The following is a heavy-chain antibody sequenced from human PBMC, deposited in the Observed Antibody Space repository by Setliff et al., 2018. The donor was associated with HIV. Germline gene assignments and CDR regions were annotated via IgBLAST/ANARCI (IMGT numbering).Heavy chain of an antibody. V-gene: IGHV3-23*01. Sequence: GGSLRLSCAASGFTFSSYAMSWVRQAPGKGLEWVSAISGSGGSTYYADSVKGRFTISRDNSKNTLYLQMNSLRAEDTAVYYCTRRAGYTSDWYREDYYYMDVWGKGTTVTVSS. CDR1: GFTFSSYA. CDR2: ISGSGGST. CDR3: TRRAGYTSDWYREDYYYMDV. D-gene: IGHD6-13*01. J-gene: IGHJ6*03.